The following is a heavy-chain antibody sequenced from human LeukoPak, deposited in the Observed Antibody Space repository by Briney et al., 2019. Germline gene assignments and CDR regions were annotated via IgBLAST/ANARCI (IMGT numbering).Heavy chain of an antibody. V-gene: IGHV3-21*01. CDR3: ARRSAVAGDGEDY. CDR1: GFTFSSYS. Sequence: PGGSLRLSCAASGFTFSSYSMNWVRQAPGKGLGWVSSISSSSSYIYYTDSVKGRFTISRDNAKNSLYLQMNSLRAEDTAVYYCARRSAVAGDGEDYWGQGTLVTVSS. J-gene: IGHJ4*02. D-gene: IGHD6-19*01. CDR2: ISSSSSYI.